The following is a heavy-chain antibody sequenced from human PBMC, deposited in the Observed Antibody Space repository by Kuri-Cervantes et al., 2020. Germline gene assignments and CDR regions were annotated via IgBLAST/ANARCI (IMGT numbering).Heavy chain of an antibody. J-gene: IGHJ3*02. CDR1: GGTFSSYG. CDR3: ARDHSYLRAFDI. D-gene: IGHD5-18*01. Sequence: SVKVSCKASGGTFSSYGISWVRQAPGQGLEWMGGIIPILGTTNYAQKFQGRVTISADKSTSTAYMELSSLRSEDTAVYYCARDHSYLRAFDIWGQGTMVTVSS. CDR2: IIPILGTT. V-gene: IGHV1-69*10.